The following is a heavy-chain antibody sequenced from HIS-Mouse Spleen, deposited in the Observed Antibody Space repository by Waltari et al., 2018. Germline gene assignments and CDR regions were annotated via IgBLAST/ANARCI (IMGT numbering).Heavy chain of an antibody. D-gene: IGHD3-22*01. Sequence: EVQLVESGGGLVKPGRSLRLSCTASGFTFGDYAMSWFRQAPGKGLEWVGCIRSKAYGGTTEDAASVKGRFTISRDDSKSIADLQMNSLKTEDTAVYYCTRVGVAYYDSSGDDAFDIWGQGTMVTVSS. J-gene: IGHJ3*02. CDR2: IRSKAYGGTT. CDR1: GFTFGDYA. V-gene: IGHV3-49*05. CDR3: TRVGVAYYDSSGDDAFDI.